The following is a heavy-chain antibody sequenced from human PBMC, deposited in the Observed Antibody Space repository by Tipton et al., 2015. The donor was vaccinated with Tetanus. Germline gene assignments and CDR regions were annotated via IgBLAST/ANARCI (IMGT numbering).Heavy chain of an antibody. J-gene: IGHJ6*04. V-gene: IGHV4-61*01. Sequence: TLSLTCTVSGDSVSSSRYYWGWVRQPPGKGLEWIGYVHYSGSTNYSPSLRSRVTLSVDTSKNQFSLKLSSVTAADTAVYYCARGDGYHYYYHMDVWGRGTTVTVSS. CDR2: VHYSGST. CDR3: ARGDGYHYYYHMDV. CDR1: GDSVSSSRYY. D-gene: IGHD1-26*01.